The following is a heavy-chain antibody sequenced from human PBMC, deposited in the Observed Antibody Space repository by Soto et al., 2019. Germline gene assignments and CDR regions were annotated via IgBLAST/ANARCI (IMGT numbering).Heavy chain of an antibody. CDR3: ARGRAWVGAFDI. V-gene: IGHV4-34*01. J-gene: IGHJ3*02. Sequence: SETLSLTCAVYGGSFSGYYWSWIRQPPGKGLEWIGEINHSGSTNYNPSLKSRVTISVDTSKNQFSLKLSSVTAADTAVYYCARGRAWVGAFDIWGQGTMVTVSS. D-gene: IGHD7-27*01. CDR2: INHSGST. CDR1: GGSFSGYY.